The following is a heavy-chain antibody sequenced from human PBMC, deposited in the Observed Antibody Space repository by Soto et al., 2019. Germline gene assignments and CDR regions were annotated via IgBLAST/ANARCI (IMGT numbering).Heavy chain of an antibody. D-gene: IGHD2-21*02. J-gene: IGHJ4*02. Sequence: EVPLLESGGGLVQPGGSLRLSCAASGFIFSSYSMYWVRQAPGKGPEGVAGISAFSDSILYADSVEGRFTISRDNSKNTLYLQLNSLRADDTDVDFCAKKRRSGGDNWYFDSWGQGTLVTVSS. CDR3: AKKRRSGGDNWYFDS. V-gene: IGHV3-23*01. CDR1: GFIFSSYS. CDR2: ISAFSDSI.